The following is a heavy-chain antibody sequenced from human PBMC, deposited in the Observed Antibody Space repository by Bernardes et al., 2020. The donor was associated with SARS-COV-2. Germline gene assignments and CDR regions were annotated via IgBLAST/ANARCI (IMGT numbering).Heavy chain of an antibody. D-gene: IGHD3-3*01. CDR1: GFTFSHYG. CDR2: ISSSGSYK. CDR3: AKDPSYEFWGGYYFGY. V-gene: IGHV3-23*01. Sequence: GGSLRLSCVASGFTFSHYGMNWVRQAPGKGLEWVSAISSSGSYKYYADSVKGRFTISRDNSKNTLYLQMNSLRAEDTAVYYCAKDPSYEFWGGYYFGYWGQGTLVTVSS. J-gene: IGHJ4*02.